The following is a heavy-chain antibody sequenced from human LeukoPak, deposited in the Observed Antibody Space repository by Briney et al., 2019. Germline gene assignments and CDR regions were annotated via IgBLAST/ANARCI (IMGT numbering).Heavy chain of an antibody. CDR3: ARDRESRYGMDV. V-gene: IGHV4-39*07. CDR1: GDSVTSSGNY. D-gene: IGHD2-15*01. Sequence: PSETLSLTCAVSGDSVTSSGNYWGWIRQSPGKGLEWIGSIYYSGSSYYNPSLKSRVTMLVDTSKNEFSLKVSSVTAADTAVYYCARDRESRYGMDVWGQGTTVTVSS. J-gene: IGHJ6*02. CDR2: IYYSGSS.